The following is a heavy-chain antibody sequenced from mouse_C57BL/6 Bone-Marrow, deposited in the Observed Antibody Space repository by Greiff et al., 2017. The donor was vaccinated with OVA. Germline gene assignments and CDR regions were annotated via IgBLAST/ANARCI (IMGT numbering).Heavy chain of an antibody. J-gene: IGHJ2*01. CDR2: ISNGGDSI. D-gene: IGHD2-5*01. Sequence: EVKLEASGEGLVKPGGSLKLSCAASGFTFSSYAMSWVRQTPEKRLEWVAYISNGGDSIYYADTVKGRFTISRDNARNTLYLQMSSLKSEDTAMYYCTREGYYSNFLDYWGQGTTLTVSS. CDR1: GFTFSSYA. V-gene: IGHV5-9-1*02. CDR3: TREGYYSNFLDY.